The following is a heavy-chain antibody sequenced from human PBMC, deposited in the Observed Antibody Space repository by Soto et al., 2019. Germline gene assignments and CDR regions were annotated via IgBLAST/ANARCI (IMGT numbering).Heavy chain of an antibody. CDR3: ARDPSNVSGNYIYFDY. J-gene: IGHJ4*02. CDR1: AYTFTRHV. D-gene: IGHD3-22*01. CDR2: ISGYNGDT. V-gene: IGHV1-18*04. Sequence: ASVKIYFKACAYTFTRHVISWARQAPGQGLEWMGWISGYNGDTKYAPKFQGRVTMTKDTSTSTAYMELRSLTSDDTAVYYCARDPSNVSGNYIYFDYWGQGALVTVPQ.